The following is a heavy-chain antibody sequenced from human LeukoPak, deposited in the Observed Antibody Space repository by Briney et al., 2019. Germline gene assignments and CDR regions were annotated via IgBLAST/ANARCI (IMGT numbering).Heavy chain of an antibody. CDR3: ARVSGSPSRYYYGTDV. CDR2: INPNSGGT. D-gene: IGHD1-26*01. V-gene: IGHV1-2*02. J-gene: IGHJ6*02. Sequence: ASVKVSCKASGYTFTGYYMHWVRQPPGQGLEWMGWINPNSGGTNYAQKFQGRVTMTRDTSISTAYMELSRLRTDDTAVYYCARVSGSPSRYYYGTDVWGQGTTVTVSS. CDR1: GYTFTGYY.